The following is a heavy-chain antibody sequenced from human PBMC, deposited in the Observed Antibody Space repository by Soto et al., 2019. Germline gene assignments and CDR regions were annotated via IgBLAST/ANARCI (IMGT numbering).Heavy chain of an antibody. Sequence: QVQLVQSGAEVKKPGASVKVSCKASGYTFTSYAMHWVHQAPGQRLEWMGWINAGNGNTKYSQKFQGRVTITRDTSASTAYMELSSLRSEDTAVYYCARDGGRGYSYGWFDYWGQGTLVTVSS. V-gene: IGHV1-3*01. CDR2: INAGNGNT. CDR3: ARDGGRGYSYGWFDY. CDR1: GYTFTSYA. D-gene: IGHD5-18*01. J-gene: IGHJ5*01.